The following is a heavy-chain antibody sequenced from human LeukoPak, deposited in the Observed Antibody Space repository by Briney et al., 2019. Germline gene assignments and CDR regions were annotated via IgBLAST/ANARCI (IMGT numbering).Heavy chain of an antibody. D-gene: IGHD6-19*01. CDR3: ARAVLGIAVAGTYRAFDI. J-gene: IGHJ3*02. Sequence: ASVKVSCKASGGTFSSYAISWVRQAPGQGLEWMGWMNPNSGNTGYAQKFQGRVTMTRNTSISTAYMELSSLRSEDTAVYYCARAVLGIAVAGTYRAFDIWGQGTMVTVSS. CDR2: MNPNSGNT. V-gene: IGHV1-8*02. CDR1: GGTFSSYA.